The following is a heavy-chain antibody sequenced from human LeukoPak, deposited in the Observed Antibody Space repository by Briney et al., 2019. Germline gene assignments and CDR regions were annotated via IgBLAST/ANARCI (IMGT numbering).Heavy chain of an antibody. CDR2: ISSSSSYI. CDR3: ARESRQWLVLGGVDY. V-gene: IGHV3-21*01. CDR1: GFTFSNYS. Sequence: KPGGSLRLSCAASGFTFSNYSMNWVRQAPGKGLEWVSSISSSSSYIYYADSVKGRFTISRDNAKNSLYLQMNSLRAEDTAVYYCARESRQWLVLGGVDYWGQGTLVTVSS. D-gene: IGHD6-19*01. J-gene: IGHJ4*02.